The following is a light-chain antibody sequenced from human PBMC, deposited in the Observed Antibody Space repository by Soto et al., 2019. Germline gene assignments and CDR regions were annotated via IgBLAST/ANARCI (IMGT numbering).Light chain of an antibody. CDR3: QQSYRTPYT. CDR2: AAF. V-gene: IGKV1-39*01. J-gene: IGKJ2*01. Sequence: DIQMTQSSSSLSASIGDRVTITCRASQSIDNYLNWYQQRPGKAPKFLIYAAFSLPSGVPSRFSGSGSGTDFTLTISSLQPEDFATYFCQQSYRTPYTFGQGTKLEIK. CDR1: QSIDNY.